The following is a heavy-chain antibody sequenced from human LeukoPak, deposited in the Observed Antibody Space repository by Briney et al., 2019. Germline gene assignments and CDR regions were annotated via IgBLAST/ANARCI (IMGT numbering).Heavy chain of an antibody. J-gene: IGHJ4*02. CDR3: ARVGGYCSGGSCYFFDY. V-gene: IGHV3-21*01. CDR1: GFTFSSYS. Sequence: GGSLRLSCAASGFTFSSYSMNWVRQAPGKGLEWVSSISSSSSYIYYADSVKGRFTISRDSAKNSLYLQMNSLRAEDTAVYYCARVGGYCSGGSCYFFDYWGQGTLVTVSS. D-gene: IGHD2-15*01. CDR2: ISSSSSYI.